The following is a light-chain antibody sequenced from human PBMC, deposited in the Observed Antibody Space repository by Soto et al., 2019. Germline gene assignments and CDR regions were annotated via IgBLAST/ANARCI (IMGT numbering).Light chain of an antibody. V-gene: IGKV1-39*01. CDR1: QSISSY. J-gene: IGKJ4*01. Sequence: DIQMTQSPYSLSASVGDRVTITCRVSQSISSYLNWYQQKPGKAPKLLIYAASSLQSGVPSRFSGSGSGTDFTLTISSLQPEDFATYYCQQSYSTPRTFGGGTKVEIK. CDR3: QQSYSTPRT. CDR2: AAS.